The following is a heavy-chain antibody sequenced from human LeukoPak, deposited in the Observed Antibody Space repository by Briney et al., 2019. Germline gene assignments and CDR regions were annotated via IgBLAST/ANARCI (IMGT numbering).Heavy chain of an antibody. CDR3: AQRAPPY. CDR1: GFPVNVND. CDR2: IYISGIT. J-gene: IGHJ4*02. Sequence: GGSLRLSCIVSGFPVNVNDMICVRPAPGKGLEWVSLIYISGITKYADSVQGRFTISRDNSKNTLDLQLNGLRAEDTAVYYCAQRAPPYWGQGTLVTVSS. V-gene: IGHV3-66*01.